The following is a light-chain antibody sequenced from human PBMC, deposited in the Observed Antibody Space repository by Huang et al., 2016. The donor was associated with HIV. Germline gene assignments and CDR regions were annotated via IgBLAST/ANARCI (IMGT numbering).Light chain of an antibody. CDR1: QSIRSY. CDR3: QRSYNTPRT. CDR2: AAS. V-gene: IGKV1-39*01. J-gene: IGKJ1*01. Sequence: DIQMTQSPSSLSASVGDRVTITCRASQSIRSYLNWYQQKPGKAPKLLMHAASSLQSGVPSRFSGSGCGTAFTLTITNLQPEDFATYYCQRSYNTPRTFGQGTKVDFK.